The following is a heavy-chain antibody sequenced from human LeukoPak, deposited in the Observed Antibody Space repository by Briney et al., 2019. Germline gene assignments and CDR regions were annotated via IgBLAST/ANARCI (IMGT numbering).Heavy chain of an antibody. D-gene: IGHD3-10*01. J-gene: IGHJ4*02. Sequence: PGGSLRLSCAASGFTFSSYAMHWVRQAPGKGLEWVAFIRYDGSNKNYADSVKGRFTISRDNSKNTLCLQMNSLRTEDTAVFYCAKDRFGSGTYAPYFDYWGQGTLVTVSS. CDR2: IRYDGSNK. CDR1: GFTFSSYA. CDR3: AKDRFGSGTYAPYFDY. V-gene: IGHV3-30*02.